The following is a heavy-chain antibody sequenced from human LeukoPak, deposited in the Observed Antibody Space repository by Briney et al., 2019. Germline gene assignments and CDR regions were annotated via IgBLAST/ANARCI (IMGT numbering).Heavy chain of an antibody. CDR2: INYEGSTT. V-gene: IGHV3-74*01. CDR1: GITLSNYW. D-gene: IGHD1-14*01. Sequence: GGSLRLSCAASGITLSNYWMHWVRHVPGKGLVWVSRINYEGSTTSYADSVKGRFTISRDDAQNSLYLQMNSLRAEDTAVYYCARVSVKAVDYWGQGTLVTVSS. J-gene: IGHJ4*02. CDR3: ARVSVKAVDY.